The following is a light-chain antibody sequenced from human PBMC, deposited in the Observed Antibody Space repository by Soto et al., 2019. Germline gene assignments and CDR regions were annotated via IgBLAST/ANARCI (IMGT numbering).Light chain of an antibody. CDR3: QQRDNWPGGLT. V-gene: IGKV3-11*01. Sequence: DIVLTQSPATLSLSPGERATLSCRASQSVSSYLAWYQQKPGQAPRLLIYDASNRATGIPARFSGSGSGTDFTLTISSLEPEDFAVYYCQQRDNWPGGLTFGGGTKVEIK. J-gene: IGKJ4*01. CDR1: QSVSSY. CDR2: DAS.